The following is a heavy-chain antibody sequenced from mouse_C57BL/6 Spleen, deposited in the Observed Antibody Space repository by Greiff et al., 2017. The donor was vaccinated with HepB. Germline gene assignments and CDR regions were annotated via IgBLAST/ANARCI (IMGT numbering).Heavy chain of an antibody. CDR2: IDPSDSET. D-gene: IGHD3-2*02. CDR3: ARDSSGDGYAMDY. V-gene: IGHV1-52*01. CDR1: GYTFTSYW. J-gene: IGHJ4*01. Sequence: VQLQQSGAELVRPGSSVKLSCKASGYTFTSYWMHWVKQRPIQGLEWIGNIDPSDSETHYNQKFKDKATLTVDKSSSTAYMQLSSLTSEDSAVYYCARDSSGDGYAMDYWGQGTSVTVSS.